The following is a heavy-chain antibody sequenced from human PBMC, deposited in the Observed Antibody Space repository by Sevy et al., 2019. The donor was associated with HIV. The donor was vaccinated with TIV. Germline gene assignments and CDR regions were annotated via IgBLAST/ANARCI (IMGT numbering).Heavy chain of an antibody. CDR1: GFIFSGYS. J-gene: IGHJ4*02. CDR3: ARTIAEAETFDY. V-gene: IGHV3-48*02. D-gene: IGHD6-19*01. CDR2: ISSSSDII. Sequence: GGSLRLSCAVSGFIFSGYSMNWVRQAPGKGLEWVSYISSSSDIIYYADSVKGRFTISRDNARNSLYLQMNSLRDEDTAVYYCARTIAEAETFDYWGQGALVTVSS.